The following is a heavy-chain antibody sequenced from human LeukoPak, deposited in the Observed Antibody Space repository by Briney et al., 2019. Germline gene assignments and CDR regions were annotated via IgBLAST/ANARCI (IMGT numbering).Heavy chain of an antibody. J-gene: IGHJ4*02. D-gene: IGHD4-23*01. CDR3: ARDGVYGGNSDSRLPLDY. Sequence: ASVKVSCKASGYTFTSYYMHWVRQAPGQGLEWMGIINPSGGSTNYAQKFQGRVTITADKSTSTAYMELSSLRSEDTAVYYCARDGVYGGNSDSRLPLDYWGQGTLVTVSS. CDR1: GYTFTSYY. V-gene: IGHV1-46*01. CDR2: INPSGGST.